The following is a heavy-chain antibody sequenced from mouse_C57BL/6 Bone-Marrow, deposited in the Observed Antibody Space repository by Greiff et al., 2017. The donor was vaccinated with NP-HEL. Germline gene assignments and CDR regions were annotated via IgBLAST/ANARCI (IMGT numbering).Heavy chain of an antibody. J-gene: IGHJ2*01. CDR2: IWTGGGT. D-gene: IGHD1-1*01. Sequence: VKLMESGPGLVAPSQSLSITCTVSGFSLTSYAISWVRQPPGKGLEWLGVIWTGGGTNYNSALKSRLSISKDNSKSQVFLKMNSLQTDDTARYYCARNIYYYGSSYYFDYWGQGTTLTVSS. V-gene: IGHV2-9-1*01. CDR3: ARNIYYYGSSYYFDY. CDR1: GFSLTSYA.